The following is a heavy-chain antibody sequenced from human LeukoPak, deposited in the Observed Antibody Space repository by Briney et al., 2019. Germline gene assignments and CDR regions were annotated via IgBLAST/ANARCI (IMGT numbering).Heavy chain of an antibody. CDR3: AKSNGYGLIDI. CDR1: GYTFTSYY. Sequence: ASVKVSCKASGYTFTSYYMHWVRQAPGQGLEWMGIINPSGGSTSYAQKFQGRVTMTRDTSASTVYMELSSLRSEDTAVYYCAKSNGYGLIDIWGQGTMVTVSS. D-gene: IGHD3-10*01. CDR2: INPSGGST. J-gene: IGHJ3*02. V-gene: IGHV1-46*01.